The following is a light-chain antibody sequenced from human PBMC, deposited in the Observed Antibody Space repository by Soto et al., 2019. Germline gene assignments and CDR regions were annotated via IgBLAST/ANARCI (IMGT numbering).Light chain of an antibody. CDR2: AAS. CDR3: QQYHTSPCT. Sequence: EIVLTQSPCTLSLSPGERVTLSCRASQSVTSRHLAWYQHKPGQAPRLLIFAASGRPPTIPSRFSGSGSGTDFTLTISRLEAEDFAVYFCQQYHTSPCTFGQGTRLEIK. V-gene: IGKV3-20*01. J-gene: IGKJ2*02. CDR1: QSVTSRH.